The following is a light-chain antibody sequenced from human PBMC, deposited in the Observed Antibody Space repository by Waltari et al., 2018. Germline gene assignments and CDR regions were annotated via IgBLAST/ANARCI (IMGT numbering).Light chain of an antibody. CDR2: EVS. CDR3: YSYAGGSV. J-gene: IGLJ1*01. Sequence: GQSITISCTGSSSDVGSSNLVSWYLQHPATAPKRIIYEVSKRPSGVSNRFSGSKSGNPASLTIPGLQAEDEADYYCYSYAGGSVFGTGTKVTVL. V-gene: IGLV2-23*02. CDR1: SSDVGSSNL.